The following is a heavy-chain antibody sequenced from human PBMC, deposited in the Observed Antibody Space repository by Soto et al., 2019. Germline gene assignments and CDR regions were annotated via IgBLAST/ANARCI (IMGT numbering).Heavy chain of an antibody. Sequence: RASVKVSCKASGYTFTSYGISWVRQAPGQGLEWMGWISAYNGNTNYAQKLQGRVTMTTDTSTSTAYMELRSLRSDDTAVYYCARYCSSTSCHGYYYYYGMDVWGQGTTVTVSS. CDR2: ISAYNGNT. J-gene: IGHJ6*02. CDR3: ARYCSSTSCHGYYYYYGMDV. V-gene: IGHV1-18*04. D-gene: IGHD2-2*01. CDR1: GYTFTSYG.